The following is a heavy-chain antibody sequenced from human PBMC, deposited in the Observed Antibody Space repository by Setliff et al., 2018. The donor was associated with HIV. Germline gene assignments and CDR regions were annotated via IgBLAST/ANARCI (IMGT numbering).Heavy chain of an antibody. CDR3: AAMIVNYYYMDV. CDR2: INTNTGNP. V-gene: IGHV7-4-1*02. D-gene: IGHD3-22*01. Sequence: ASVKVSCKASGYSFTNYALNWVRQAPGQGLEWMGWINTNTGNPMYAQGYTGRFVFSLATSVSTAFLQISSLKAEDTAVYYCAAMIVNYYYMDVWGKGTTVTVSS. J-gene: IGHJ6*03. CDR1: GYSFTNYA.